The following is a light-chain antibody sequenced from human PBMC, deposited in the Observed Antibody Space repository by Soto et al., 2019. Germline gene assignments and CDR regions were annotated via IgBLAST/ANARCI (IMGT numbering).Light chain of an antibody. Sequence: QSVLTQPPSVSAAPGQKVTISCSGSSSNIGNNYVSWYQQLPGTAPKLLIYDNNKRPSGIPDRFSGSKSGTSATLVITGLQTGDEADYYCGTWDSSLSSNWVFGGGTKLTVL. CDR1: SSNIGNNY. J-gene: IGLJ3*02. V-gene: IGLV1-51*01. CDR2: DNN. CDR3: GTWDSSLSSNWV.